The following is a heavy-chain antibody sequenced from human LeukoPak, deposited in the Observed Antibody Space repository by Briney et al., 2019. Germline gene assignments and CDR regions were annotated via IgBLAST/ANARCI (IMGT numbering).Heavy chain of an antibody. J-gene: IGHJ3*02. CDR3: ANGRYYQDAFDI. D-gene: IGHD1-26*01. Sequence: GGSLRLSCAASGFTFSIYGMHWVRQAPGQGLQWVAFVGSDGSNKYYADSVKGRFTISRDNSKNTLYLQMNSLRAEDTALYYCANGRYYQDAFDIWGQGTMVTVSS. CDR1: GFTFSIYG. V-gene: IGHV3-30*02. CDR2: VGSDGSNK.